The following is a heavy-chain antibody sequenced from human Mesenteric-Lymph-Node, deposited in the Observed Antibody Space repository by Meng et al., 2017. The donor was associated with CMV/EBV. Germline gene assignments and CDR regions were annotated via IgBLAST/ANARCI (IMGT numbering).Heavy chain of an antibody. V-gene: IGHV1-2*02. CDR2: INGDSGGT. Sequence: ASVKVSCKASGYTFTGYHMHWVRQAPGQGLEWMGWINGDSGGTYYAQRFQGRVTMTTDASISTAYMELSGLGSDDTAVYYCARQVSYDTLTFDYWGQGTLVTVSS. CDR3: ARQVSYDTLTFDY. CDR1: GYTFTGYH. J-gene: IGHJ4*02. D-gene: IGHD3-9*01.